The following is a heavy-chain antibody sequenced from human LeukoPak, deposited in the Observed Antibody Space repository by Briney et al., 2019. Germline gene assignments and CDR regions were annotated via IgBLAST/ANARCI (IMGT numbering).Heavy chain of an antibody. J-gene: IGHJ4*02. CDR3: AKDLIDY. V-gene: IGHV3-30*18. CDR1: GFTFSSYG. D-gene: IGHD3-22*01. CDR2: ISYDGSNK. Sequence: GGSLRLSCAASGFTFSSYGMHWVRQAPGKGLEWVAVISYDGSNKYYADSVKGRFTISRDNSKNTLYLQMNSLRAEDTAVYYCAKDLIDYWGQGTLVTVSS.